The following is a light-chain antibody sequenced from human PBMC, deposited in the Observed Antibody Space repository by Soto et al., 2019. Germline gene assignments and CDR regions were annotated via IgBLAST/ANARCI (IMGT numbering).Light chain of an antibody. J-gene: IGLJ2*01. CDR2: EVS. CDR1: SSDIGDYNY. Sequence: QSVLTQPASVSGSPGQSITISCTGTSSDIGDYNYVSWYQQHPGKAPKLMIYEVSNRPSGVSNRFSGSKSGNTASLTISGLQAEDEADYYCSSYTSSSDVLFGGGTKLTVL. CDR3: SSYTSSSDVL. V-gene: IGLV2-14*01.